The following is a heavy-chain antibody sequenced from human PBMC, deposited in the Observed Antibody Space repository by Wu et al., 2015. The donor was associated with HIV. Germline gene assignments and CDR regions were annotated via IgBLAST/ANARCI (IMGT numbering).Heavy chain of an antibody. CDR3: ARARGYCSGGSCYYKHGFDY. CDR2: IIPIFGTA. J-gene: IGHJ4*02. V-gene: IGHV1-69*12. CDR1: GGTFSSYA. Sequence: QVQLVQSGAEVKKPGSSVKVSCKASGGTFSSYAISWVRQAPGQGLEWMGGIIPIFGTANYAQKFQGRVTITASESTSTAYMELSSLRSEDTAVYYCARARGYCSGGSCYYKHGFDYWGQGTLVTVSS. D-gene: IGHD2-15*01.